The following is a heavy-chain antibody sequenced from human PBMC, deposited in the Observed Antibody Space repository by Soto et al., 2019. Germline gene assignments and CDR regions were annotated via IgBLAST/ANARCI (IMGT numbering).Heavy chain of an antibody. CDR2: ISTSSTI. D-gene: IGHD3-22*01. Sequence: HPGGSLRLSCAASGFTFSSYSMNWVRQAPGKGLEWVSYISTSSTIYYADSMKGRFTISRDNAKNSLSLQMNSPRDEDTAVYYCARGTYYYDSSGYYYRFGYFDYWGQGTLVTVSS. CDR3: ARGTYYYDSSGYYYRFGYFDY. CDR1: GFTFSSYS. J-gene: IGHJ4*02. V-gene: IGHV3-48*02.